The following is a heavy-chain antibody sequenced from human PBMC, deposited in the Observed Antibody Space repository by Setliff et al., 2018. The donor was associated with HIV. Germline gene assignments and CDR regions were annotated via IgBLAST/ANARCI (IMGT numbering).Heavy chain of an antibody. CDR1: GLNFNNYW. J-gene: IGHJ4*02. CDR3: ARAGHFDWLLPFDY. D-gene: IGHD3-9*01. V-gene: IGHV3-74*01. CDR2: IKSDGSVI. Sequence: PGGSLRLSCAGSGLNFNNYWMHWVRQAPGKGLVWVSHIKSDGSVIQYADSVKGRITISRDNAKNTLYLQMNSLRVEDTAVYYCARAGHFDWLLPFDYWGQGTLVTVSS.